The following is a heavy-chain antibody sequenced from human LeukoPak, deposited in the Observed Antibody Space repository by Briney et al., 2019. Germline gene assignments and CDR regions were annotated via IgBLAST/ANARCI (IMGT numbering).Heavy chain of an antibody. J-gene: IGHJ5*02. CDR1: GGSITSRDYY. CDR2: IYYSGST. CDR3: ARRDGGWANWFDP. Sequence: SETLSLTCTVSGGSITSRDYYWSWIRQPPGKGLEWIGYIYYSGSTNYNPSLKSRVTISVDTSKNQFSLKLSSVTAADTAVYYCARRDGGWANWFDPWGQGTLVTVSS. D-gene: IGHD6-19*01. V-gene: IGHV4-61*08.